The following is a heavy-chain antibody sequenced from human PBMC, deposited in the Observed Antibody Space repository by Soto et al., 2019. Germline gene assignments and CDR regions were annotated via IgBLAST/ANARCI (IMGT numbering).Heavy chain of an antibody. CDR1: GYTFTSYG. D-gene: IGHD6-19*01. Sequence: ASVKVSCKASGYTFTSYGISWVRQAPGQGLEWMGWISAYNGNTNYAQKLQGRVTMTTDTSTSTAYMELRSLRSDDTAVYYCARYSSVADNEYFDYWGQGTLVTVSS. V-gene: IGHV1-18*01. CDR3: ARYSSVADNEYFDY. CDR2: ISAYNGNT. J-gene: IGHJ4*02.